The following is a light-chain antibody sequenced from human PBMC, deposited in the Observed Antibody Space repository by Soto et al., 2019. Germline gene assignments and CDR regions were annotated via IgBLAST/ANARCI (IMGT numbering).Light chain of an antibody. CDR3: CSYAGSYVV. CDR2: DVS. V-gene: IGLV2-11*01. CDR1: SSDVGGYNY. Sequence: QSALTQPRSVSGSPGQSVTISCTGTSSDVGGYNYVSWYQQHPGKAPKLMIYDVSKRPSGVPDRFSGSKSGNTASLTISGLHAEDEADYYCCSYAGSYVVFGGGTKVTVL. J-gene: IGLJ2*01.